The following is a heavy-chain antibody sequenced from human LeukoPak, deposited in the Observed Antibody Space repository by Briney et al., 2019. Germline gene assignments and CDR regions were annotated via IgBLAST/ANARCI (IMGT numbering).Heavy chain of an antibody. V-gene: IGHV1-2*02. J-gene: IGHJ5*02. D-gene: IGHD4-17*01. CDR2: INPNSGGT. CDR3: ARGYGDYDSWFDP. Sequence: ASVKVSCKASGYTFTGYYMHWVRQAPGQGLEWMGWINPNSGGTNYAQKFQDRVTMTRDTSISTAYMELSRLRSDDTAVYYCARGYGDYDSWFDPWGQGTLVTVSS. CDR1: GYTFTGYY.